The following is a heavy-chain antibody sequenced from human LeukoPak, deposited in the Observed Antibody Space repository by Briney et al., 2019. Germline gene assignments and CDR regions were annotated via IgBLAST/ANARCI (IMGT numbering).Heavy chain of an antibody. Sequence: GGSLRLSCAASGFTFSSYSMNWVRQAPGKGLEWVSSIISSSSYIYYADSVKGRFTISRDNAKNSLYLQMNSLRAEDTAVYYCVRDPSGGPLLWFGESQGGAFDIWGQGTMVTVSS. J-gene: IGHJ3*02. D-gene: IGHD3-10*01. CDR1: GFTFSSYS. V-gene: IGHV3-21*01. CDR3: VRDPSGGPLLWFGESQGGAFDI. CDR2: IISSSSYI.